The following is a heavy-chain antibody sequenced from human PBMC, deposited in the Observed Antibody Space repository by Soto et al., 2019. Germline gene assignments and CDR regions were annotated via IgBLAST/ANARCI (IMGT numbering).Heavy chain of an antibody. V-gene: IGHV4-59*01. J-gene: IGHJ4*02. Sequence: QVHLQESGPGLVKPSETLSLTCTVSGGSISNYYWSWIRQPPGGGLEWIGYIYYNGSTNDNPAPKRLLTTSVGTSRKEFSLRLTSVTAADSAVYFCARDPGGRFDSWGQGTLVTVSS. D-gene: IGHD1-26*01. CDR2: IYYNGST. CDR1: GGSISNYY. CDR3: ARDPGGRFDS.